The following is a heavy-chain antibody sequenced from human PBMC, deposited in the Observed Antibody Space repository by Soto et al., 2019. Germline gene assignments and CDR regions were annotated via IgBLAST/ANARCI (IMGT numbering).Heavy chain of an antibody. V-gene: IGHV4-39*01. J-gene: IGHJ4*02. CDR3: ARHATRLAAIDY. CDR1: GGSISSGPYY. Sequence: SDTVSLTCTVSGGSISSGPYYWGWVRQPPGEGLEWIGSISYSGSTYYHSSLKSRVTISLDTSKNQFSLNLNSVTAADTAVYYCARHATRLAAIDYWGQGTLVTVFS. CDR2: ISYSGST. D-gene: IGHD6-25*01.